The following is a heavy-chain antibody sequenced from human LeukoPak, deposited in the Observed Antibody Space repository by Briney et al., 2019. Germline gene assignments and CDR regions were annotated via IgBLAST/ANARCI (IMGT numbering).Heavy chain of an antibody. CDR2: INHSGST. J-gene: IGHJ5*02. V-gene: IGHV4-34*01. Sequence: SGTLSLTCAVYGGSFSGYYWSWIRQPPGKGLEWIGEINHSGSTNYNPSLKSRVTISVDTSKNQFSLKLSSVTAADTAVYYCARDTTWGQGTLVTVSS. CDR1: GGSFSGYY. D-gene: IGHD2-21*02. CDR3: ARDTT.